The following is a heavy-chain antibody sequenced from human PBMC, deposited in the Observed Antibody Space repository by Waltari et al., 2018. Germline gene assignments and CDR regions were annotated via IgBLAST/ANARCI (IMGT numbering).Heavy chain of an antibody. CDR2: NRVDNGNT. CDR1: GYTFTSYG. D-gene: IGHD7-27*01. Sequence: QVQLVQSGGEVKKPGASVKVSCTASGYTFTSYGISWVRQAPGQGLEWMGWNRVDNGNTNYAQNLQGRVTMTADTSTSTAYMELMSLRSDDTAVYYCARPSLGQYYYYGMEVWGQGTAVTVSS. CDR3: ARPSLGQYYYYGMEV. J-gene: IGHJ6*02. V-gene: IGHV1-18*01.